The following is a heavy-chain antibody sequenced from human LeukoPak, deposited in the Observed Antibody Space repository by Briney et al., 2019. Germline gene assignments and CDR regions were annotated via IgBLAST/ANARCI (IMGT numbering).Heavy chain of an antibody. J-gene: IGHJ6*02. CDR1: GFTFSSYG. V-gene: IGHV3-30*18. Sequence: HPGRSLRLSCAASGFTFSSYGMHWVRQAPGKGLEWVAVISYDGSNKYYADSVKGRSIISRDNSKNTLYLQMNSLRAEDTAVYYCAKEYYGMDVWGQGTTVTVSS. CDR2: ISYDGSNK. CDR3: AKEYYGMDV.